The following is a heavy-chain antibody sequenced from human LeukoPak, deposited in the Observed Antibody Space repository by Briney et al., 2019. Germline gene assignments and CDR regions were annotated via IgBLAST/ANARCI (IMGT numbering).Heavy chain of an antibody. Sequence: GGSLRLSCAVSGFNFNTYSMNWVRQAPGKGPEWVSSISSTSNYIYYAESVKGRFTISRDNSKNTLYLQMNSLRAEDTAIYYCAKVSPINPSGYLDYWGQGTLVTVSS. CDR1: GFNFNTYS. D-gene: IGHD3-3*01. CDR2: ISSTSNYI. CDR3: AKVSPINPSGYLDY. J-gene: IGHJ4*02. V-gene: IGHV3-21*01.